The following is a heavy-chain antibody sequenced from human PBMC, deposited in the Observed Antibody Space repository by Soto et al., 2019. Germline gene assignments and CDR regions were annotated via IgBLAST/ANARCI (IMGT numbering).Heavy chain of an antibody. CDR1: GGTFSSYT. CDR2: IIPILGIA. D-gene: IGHD5-12*01. Sequence: QVQLVQSGAEVKKPGSSVKVSCKASGGTFSSYTISWVRQAPRQGLEWMGRIIPILGIANYAQKFQGRVTITADKSTGTAYMELSSLRTEDTAVYYCAPTLWCGYDIYAFDIWGEGTMVTV. J-gene: IGHJ3*02. V-gene: IGHV1-69*02. CDR3: APTLWCGYDIYAFDI.